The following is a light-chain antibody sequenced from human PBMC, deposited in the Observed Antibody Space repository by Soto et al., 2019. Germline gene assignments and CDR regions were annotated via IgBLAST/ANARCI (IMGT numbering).Light chain of an antibody. CDR3: QQYHSYWT. CDR2: DAS. J-gene: IGKJ1*01. Sequence: DFQMTQSPSTLSASVGDRVTITCRARQNIRSRLAWFQQKPGKAPKLLIYDASRLESGVPQRFSGSGSGTEFPISISSLQTDDLSTYDCQQYHSYWTVGQGTKVE. CDR1: QNIRSR. V-gene: IGKV1-5*01.